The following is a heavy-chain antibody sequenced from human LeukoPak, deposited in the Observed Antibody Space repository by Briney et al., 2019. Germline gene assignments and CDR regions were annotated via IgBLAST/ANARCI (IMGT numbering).Heavy chain of an antibody. D-gene: IGHD6-19*01. V-gene: IGHV2-70*11. Sequence: SGPALVKPTQTLTLTCTFSGSSLSTSGMCVSWIRQPPGKALEWLARIDWDDDKRYNTSLKTRLTISKDTSRNQVVLTMSNMDPVDTATYYCARIVAVSEDYFDYWGPGTLVTVSS. CDR1: GSSLSTSGMC. CDR2: IDWDDDK. J-gene: IGHJ4*02. CDR3: ARIVAVSEDYFDY.